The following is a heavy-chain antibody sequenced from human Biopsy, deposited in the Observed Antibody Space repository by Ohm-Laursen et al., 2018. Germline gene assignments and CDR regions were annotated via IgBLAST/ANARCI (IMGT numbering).Heavy chain of an antibody. CDR3: ARIPILVVPAAIVYRHRRHLQGLDV. V-gene: IGHV2-70*16. D-gene: IGHD2-2*02. Sequence: ATQTLTLTCTLSGFSLNTRGMSVTWILQPPGKALEWLARIDWDEATFFNGSLKTRLTISKDTSENHVVLTLSDVDPVDTATYYCARIPILVVPAAIVYRHRRHLQGLDVWGQGTTVIVSS. CDR1: GFSLNTRGMS. CDR2: IDWDEAT. J-gene: IGHJ6*02.